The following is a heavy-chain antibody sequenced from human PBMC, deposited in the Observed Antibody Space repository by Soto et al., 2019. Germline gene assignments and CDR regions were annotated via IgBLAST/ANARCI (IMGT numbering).Heavy chain of an antibody. CDR1: GYSFSTYW. D-gene: IGHD3-22*01. CDR3: ARPLSTYYYDNSGYYYGH. CDR2: IYPGDSDT. Sequence: PGESLKISCKGSGYSFSTYWIGWVRQMPGEGLEWMGIIYPGDSDTRYSPSFQGQVTFSADKSISTAYLQWSSLKASDSAMYYCARPLSTYYYDNSGYYYGHWGQGTLVTVSS. V-gene: IGHV5-51*01. J-gene: IGHJ1*01.